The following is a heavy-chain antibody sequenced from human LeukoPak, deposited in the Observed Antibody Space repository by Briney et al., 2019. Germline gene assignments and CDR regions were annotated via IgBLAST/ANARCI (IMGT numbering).Heavy chain of an antibody. J-gene: IGHJ4*02. Sequence: GESLKISCKGSGYSFSSSWIGWVRQMPGKGLEWMGIIYPGDSDTRYSPSFQGQVTISADNSITTAYLQWSSLKASDTAMYYCARQGVDTVMDNDYFFDYWGQGTLVTVSS. CDR1: GYSFSSSW. CDR2: IYPGDSDT. CDR3: ARQGVDTVMDNDYFFDY. V-gene: IGHV5-51*01. D-gene: IGHD5-18*01.